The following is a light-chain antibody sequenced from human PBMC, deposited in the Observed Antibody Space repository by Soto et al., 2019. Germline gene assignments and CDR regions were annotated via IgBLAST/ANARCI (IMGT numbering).Light chain of an antibody. CDR3: QQYNNWPLF. V-gene: IGKV3-15*01. CDR1: QSVSSN. CDR2: GAS. J-gene: IGKJ4*01. Sequence: EIVMTQSPATLSVSPGERATLSCRASQSVSSNLAWYQQKPGQAPRLLIYGASTRATGIPARFSGSGSGTEFTLTISSLQSEDFAVYYCQQYNNWPLFFGGGTK.